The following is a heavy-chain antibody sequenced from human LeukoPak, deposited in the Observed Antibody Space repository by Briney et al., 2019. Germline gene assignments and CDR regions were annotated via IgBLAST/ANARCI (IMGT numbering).Heavy chain of an antibody. J-gene: IGHJ4*02. D-gene: IGHD6-19*01. Sequence: PSETLSLTCTVSGGSISSYYWTWLRQPAGKGLEWVGRIYTTGSTNYNPSLNSRVTMSVNTSKNQFSLKMSSVIAADTAVYYCARQLAVAGKAGFDYWGQGTLVTVSS. CDR3: ARQLAVAGKAGFDY. V-gene: IGHV4-4*07. CDR1: GGSISSYY. CDR2: IYTTGST.